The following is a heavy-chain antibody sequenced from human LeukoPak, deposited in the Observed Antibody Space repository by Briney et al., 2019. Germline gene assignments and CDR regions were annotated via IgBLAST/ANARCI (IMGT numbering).Heavy chain of an antibody. CDR3: ARDHAGDGVDY. CDR1: GGSFSGYY. V-gene: IGHV4-34*01. Sequence: SETLSLTCAVYGGSFSGYYWSWIRQPPGKGLEWIGEINHSGSTNYNPSLKSRVTISVDTSKNQFSLKLSSVTAADTAVYYCARDHAGDGVDYWGQGTLVTVSS. D-gene: IGHD3-10*01. CDR2: INHSGST. J-gene: IGHJ4*02.